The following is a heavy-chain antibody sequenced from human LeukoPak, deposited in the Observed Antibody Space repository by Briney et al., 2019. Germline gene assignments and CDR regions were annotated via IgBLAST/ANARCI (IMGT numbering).Heavy chain of an antibody. V-gene: IGHV4-39*01. CDR2: IYYSGST. Sequence: SETLSLTCTVSGGSISSSSYYWGWIRQPPGKGLEWIGSIYYSGSTYYNPSLKSRVTISVDTSKNQFSLKLSSVTAADTAVYYCARQRAGIWSGYYIFDYWGQGTLVTVSS. CDR1: GGSISSSSYY. D-gene: IGHD3-3*01. J-gene: IGHJ4*02. CDR3: ARQRAGIWSGYYIFDY.